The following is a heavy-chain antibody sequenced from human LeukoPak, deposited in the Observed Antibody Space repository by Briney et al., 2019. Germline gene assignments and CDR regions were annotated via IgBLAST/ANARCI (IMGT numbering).Heavy chain of an antibody. Sequence: ASVTVSFKASGYTFTGYYMHWVRQAPGQGLEWMGWINPNSGGTNYAQKFQGRVTMTRDTSISTAYMELSSLRSEDTAVYYCARAHYGQFDYWGQGTLVTVSS. V-gene: IGHV1-2*02. CDR2: INPNSGGT. CDR1: GYTFTGYY. CDR3: ARAHYGQFDY. D-gene: IGHD3-10*01. J-gene: IGHJ4*02.